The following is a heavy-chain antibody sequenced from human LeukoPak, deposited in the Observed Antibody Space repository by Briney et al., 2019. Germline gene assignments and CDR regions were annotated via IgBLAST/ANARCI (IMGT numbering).Heavy chain of an antibody. CDR3: ARETDSSGYYVDY. CDR1: GFTFSSYG. J-gene: IGHJ4*02. CDR2: TSYDGSNK. V-gene: IGHV3-30*03. Sequence: GGSLRLSCAASGFTFSSYGMHWVRQAPGKGLEWVAVTSYDGSNKYYADSVKGRFTISRDNSKNTLYLQMNSLRAEDTAVYYCARETDSSGYYVDYWGQGTLVTVSS. D-gene: IGHD3-22*01.